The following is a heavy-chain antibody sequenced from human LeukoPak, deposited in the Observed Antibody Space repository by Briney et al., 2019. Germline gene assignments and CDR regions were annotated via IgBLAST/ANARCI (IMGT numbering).Heavy chain of an antibody. CDR2: IYSGGST. V-gene: IGHV3-53*01. D-gene: IGHD2-8*02. CDR1: GFTVSSNY. J-gene: IGHJ4*02. Sequence: GGSLRLSCAASGFTVSSNYMSWVRQAPGKGLEWVSVIYSGGSTYYADSVKGRFTISRDNSKNTLYLQMNSLRAEDTAIYYCAAYRQVLLPFESWGQGTLVTVSS. CDR3: AAYRQVLLPFES.